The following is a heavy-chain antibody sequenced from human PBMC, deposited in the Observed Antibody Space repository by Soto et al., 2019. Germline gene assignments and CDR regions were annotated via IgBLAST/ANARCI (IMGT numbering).Heavy chain of an antibody. D-gene: IGHD3-3*01. CDR3: ARDPVTIFGYVQTGNWFDP. Sequence: PGGSLRLSCAASGFTFCSYSLNWVRQAPGKGLEWVSSISSSSSYIYYADSVKGRFTISRDDAKNSLYLQMNSLRAEDTAVYYCARDPVTIFGYVQTGNWFDPWGQGTLVTVSS. V-gene: IGHV3-21*01. CDR1: GFTFCSYS. J-gene: IGHJ5*02. CDR2: ISSSSSYI.